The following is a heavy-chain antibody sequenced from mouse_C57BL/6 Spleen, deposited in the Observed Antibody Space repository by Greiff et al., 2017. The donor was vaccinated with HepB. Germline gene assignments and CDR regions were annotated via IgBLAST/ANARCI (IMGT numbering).Heavy chain of an antibody. J-gene: IGHJ3*01. CDR2: INPSSGYT. Sequence: VQLQQSGAELAKPGASVKLSCKASGYTFTSYWMHWVKQRPGQGLEWIGYINPSSGYTKYNQKFKDKATLTADKSSSTAYMQLSSLTYEDSAVYYCAREGYSNYGEFAYWGQRTLVTVSA. CDR1: GYTFTSYW. CDR3: AREGYSNYGEFAY. V-gene: IGHV1-7*01. D-gene: IGHD2-5*01.